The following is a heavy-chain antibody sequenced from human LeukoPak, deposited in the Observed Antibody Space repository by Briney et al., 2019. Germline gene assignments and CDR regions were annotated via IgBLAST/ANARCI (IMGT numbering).Heavy chain of an antibody. CDR1: GGSISSYY. D-gene: IGHD3-22*01. J-gene: IGHJ6*03. V-gene: IGHV4-59*01. CDR2: IYYSGST. CDR3: AREGYDSSGYYAPYYYYYYMDV. Sequence: SETLSLTCTVSGGSISSYYWSWIRQPPGKGLEWIGYIYYSGSTNYNPSLKSRVTISVKTSKNQFSLKLSSVTAADTAIYYCAREGYDSSGYYAPYYYYYYMDVWGKGTTVTISS.